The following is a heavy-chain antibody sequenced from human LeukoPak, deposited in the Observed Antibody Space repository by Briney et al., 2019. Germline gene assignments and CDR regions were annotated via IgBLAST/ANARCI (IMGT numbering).Heavy chain of an antibody. D-gene: IGHD3-22*01. J-gene: IGHJ1*01. CDR3: ARMVQSTDSSGFYLPEYFQH. V-gene: IGHV4-38-2*02. CDR1: DYSISSGYY. Sequence: SETLSLTCTVSDYSISSGYYWGWIRQPPGKGLEWIGSIYHSGSTYYNPSLKSRVTISVDTSKNQFSLKLTSVTAADTAVYYCARMVQSTDSSGFYLPEYFQHWGQGTLVTVSS. CDR2: IYHSGST.